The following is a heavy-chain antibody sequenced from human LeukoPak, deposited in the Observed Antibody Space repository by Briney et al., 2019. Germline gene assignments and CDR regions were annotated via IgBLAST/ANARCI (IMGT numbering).Heavy chain of an antibody. D-gene: IGHD2-15*01. J-gene: IGHJ4*02. V-gene: IGHV3-23*01. CDR3: AKQLGYCSDGSCYFPY. CDR2: ISNNGGYT. CDR1: GFTFSSYA. Sequence: GGSLRLSRAASGFTFSSYAMHWVRQAPGKGLEWVSAISNNGGYTYYADSVQGRFTISRDNSKSTLCLQMNSLRAEDTAVYYCAKQLGYCSDGSCYFPYWGQGTLVTVSS.